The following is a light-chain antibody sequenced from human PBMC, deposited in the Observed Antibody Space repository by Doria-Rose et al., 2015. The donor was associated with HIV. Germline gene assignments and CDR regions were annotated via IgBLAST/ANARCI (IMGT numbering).Light chain of an antibody. V-gene: IGKV4-1*01. CDR2: GAS. Sequence: TQSPESLGMSLGERATLNCKSNQSLLYTSKNYLAWYQQKPGQPPRLLIYGASTRQSRVPARFSGSGSGTDFTLTISSPEAEDVAVYYCQQYYDTPSFGPGTTVDIK. CDR1: QSLLYTSKNY. J-gene: IGKJ3*01. CDR3: QQYYDTPS.